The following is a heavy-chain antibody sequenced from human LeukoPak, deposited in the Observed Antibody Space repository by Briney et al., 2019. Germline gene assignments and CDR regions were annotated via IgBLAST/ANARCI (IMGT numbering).Heavy chain of an antibody. CDR2: ISYDGSNK. Sequence: GGSLRLSCAASGFTFSSYAMHWVRQAPGKGLEWVAVISYDGSNKYYADSVKGRFTISRDNSKNTLYLQMNSLRAEDTAVYYCARDRGDGFSLYAYCYYCGMDVWGQGTTVTVSS. CDR1: GFTFSSYA. V-gene: IGHV3-30-3*01. CDR3: ARDRGDGFSLYAYCYYCGMDV. D-gene: IGHD5-24*01. J-gene: IGHJ6*02.